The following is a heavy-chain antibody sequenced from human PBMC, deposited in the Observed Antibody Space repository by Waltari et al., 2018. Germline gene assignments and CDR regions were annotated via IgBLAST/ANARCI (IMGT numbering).Heavy chain of an antibody. V-gene: IGHV4-31*03. D-gene: IGHD6-13*01. CDR1: GGSISSAGYY. Sequence: QVQLQESGPGLVKPSQTLSLTCTVSGGSISSAGYYWSWLRQHPGKGLEWIGYIYYSGSTYYNPSLKSRVTISVDTSKNQFSLKLSSVTAADTAVYYCARTAGYSSSWYSYWGQGTLVTVSS. CDR3: ARTAGYSSSWYSY. J-gene: IGHJ4*02. CDR2: IYYSGST.